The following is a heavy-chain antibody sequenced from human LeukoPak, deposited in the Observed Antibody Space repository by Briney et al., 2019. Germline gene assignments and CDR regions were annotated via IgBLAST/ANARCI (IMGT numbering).Heavy chain of an antibody. CDR2: ISYDGSNK. V-gene: IGHV3-30*14. D-gene: IGHD2-2*01. Sequence: GGSLRHSCAASGFTFSSYAMHWVRQAPGKGLEWVAVISYDGSNKYYADSVKGRFTISRDNSKNTLYLQMNSLRAEDTAVYYCARGPMIGYCSSTSCYAGDWGQGTLVTVSS. CDR1: GFTFSSYA. J-gene: IGHJ4*02. CDR3: ARGPMIGYCSSTSCYAGD.